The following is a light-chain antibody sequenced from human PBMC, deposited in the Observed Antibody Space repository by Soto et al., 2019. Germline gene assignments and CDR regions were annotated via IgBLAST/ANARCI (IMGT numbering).Light chain of an antibody. CDR3: QQYNSYWT. V-gene: IGKV1-5*01. Sequence: DIQMTQSPSTLSASVGDRFTITCRARQSISSCLAWYQQKPGKAPKLMSFDASCLESGVPSRFSGRGSGTEFTLTISSLQPDYFATYYCQQYNSYWTFGQGTKVEIK. J-gene: IGKJ1*01. CDR2: DAS. CDR1: QSISSC.